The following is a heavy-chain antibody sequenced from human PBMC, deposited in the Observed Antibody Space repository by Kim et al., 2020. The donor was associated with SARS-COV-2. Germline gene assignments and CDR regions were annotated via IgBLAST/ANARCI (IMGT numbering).Heavy chain of an antibody. CDR3: TRLSWGAGMVFHKEHREGRQGLAV. Sequence: GESLKISCQGSGYTFRDFWIVWVRQMPGKGLEVMGIIYPGDSDTRYSPSFRGQVTISADKSISTAYLQWSSLKASDSAMYYCTRLSWGAGMVFHKEHREGRQGLAVWGQGTTVTVSS. CDR2: IYPGDSDT. V-gene: IGHV5-51*01. D-gene: IGHD2-8*01. CDR1: GYTFRDFW. J-gene: IGHJ6*02.